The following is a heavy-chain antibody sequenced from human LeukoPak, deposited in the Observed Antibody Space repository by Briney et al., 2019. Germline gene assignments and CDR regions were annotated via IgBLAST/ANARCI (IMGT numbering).Heavy chain of an antibody. CDR2: INSDGSST. J-gene: IGHJ3*02. CDR1: GFTFSSYW. Sequence: GWSLTLSCPASGFTFSSYWMHWVRQAPGKGLVWVSRINSDGSSTSYADSVKGRFTISRDNAKNTLYLQMNSLRAEDTAVYYCARDRGYDNAFDIWGQGTMVTVSS. D-gene: IGHD5-12*01. V-gene: IGHV3-74*01. CDR3: ARDRGYDNAFDI.